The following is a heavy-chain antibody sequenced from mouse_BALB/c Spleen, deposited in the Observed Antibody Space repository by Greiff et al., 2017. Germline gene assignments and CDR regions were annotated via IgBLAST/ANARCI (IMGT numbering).Heavy chain of an antibody. CDR1: GDSITSGY. Sequence: EVKLLESGPDLVKPSQTLSLTCSVTGDSITSGYWNWIRKFPGNKLEYMGYISYSGSTYYNPSLKSRISITRDTTKNQYYLQLNSVTTEDTATYYCARSLYYDYDVFAYWGQGTLVTVSA. CDR3: ARSLYYDYDVFAY. J-gene: IGHJ3*01. D-gene: IGHD2-4*01. V-gene: IGHV3-8*02. CDR2: ISYSGST.